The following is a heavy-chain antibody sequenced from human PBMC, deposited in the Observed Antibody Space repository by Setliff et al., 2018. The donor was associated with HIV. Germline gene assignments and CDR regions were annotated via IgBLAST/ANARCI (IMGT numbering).Heavy chain of an antibody. Sequence: SVKVSYQPSGYNFDNSGIGWVRQAPGQGLEWMAWISVYNENTKSAQSFHDRVNMTTDTSTNTAYMELRGLRSDYTAIYYFAKNPPHFYDNTGLDFWGQGTLVTVSS. J-gene: IGHJ4*02. V-gene: IGHV1-18*01. CDR2: ISVYNENT. D-gene: IGHD3-22*01. CDR1: GYNFDNSG. CDR3: AKNPPHFYDNTGLDF.